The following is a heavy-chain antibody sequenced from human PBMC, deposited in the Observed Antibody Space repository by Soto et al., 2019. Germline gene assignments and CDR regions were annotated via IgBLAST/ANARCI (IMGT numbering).Heavy chain of an antibody. Sequence: ASVKVSCKASGYTSTTYYMHWVRQAPGQGLEWMGIINPSGGTTGFAQKFQGRVTMTRDTSTSTVYMELSSLRSEDTAVYYCARDVLGGYYGMDVWGQGTTVTVS. CDR3: ARDVLGGYYGMDV. CDR1: GYTSTTYY. D-gene: IGHD3-16*01. J-gene: IGHJ6*02. CDR2: INPSGGTT. V-gene: IGHV1-46*01.